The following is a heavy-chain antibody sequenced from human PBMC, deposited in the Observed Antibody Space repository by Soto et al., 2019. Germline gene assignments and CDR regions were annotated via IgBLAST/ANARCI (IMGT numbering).Heavy chain of an antibody. D-gene: IGHD4-17*01. V-gene: IGHV3-30*03. CDR1: GFTFSSYG. CDR3: ATTVTIGD. Sequence: QVQLVESGGGVVQPGRSLRLSCAASGFTFSSYGMHWVRQAPGKGLEWVAVISYDGSNKYYADSVKGRFTISRDNSKNTLYLQMNSLSAEDTAVYHCATTVTIGDWGQGTLVTVSS. J-gene: IGHJ4*02. CDR2: ISYDGSNK.